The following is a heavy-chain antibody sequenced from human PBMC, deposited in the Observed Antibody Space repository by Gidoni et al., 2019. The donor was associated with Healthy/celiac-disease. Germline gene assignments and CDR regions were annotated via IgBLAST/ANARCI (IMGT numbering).Heavy chain of an antibody. CDR3: ARALYSYGRKYYYYYGMDV. V-gene: IGHV3-30-3*01. J-gene: IGHJ6*02. CDR1: GFTFSSYA. D-gene: IGHD5-18*01. CDR2: ISYDGSNK. Sequence: QVQLVESGGGVVQPGRSLRLSCAASGFTFSSYAMHWVRQAPGKGLEWVAVISYDGSNKYYADSVKGRFTISRDNSKNTLYLQMNSLRAEDTAVYYCARALYSYGRKYYYYYGMDVWGQGTTVTVSS.